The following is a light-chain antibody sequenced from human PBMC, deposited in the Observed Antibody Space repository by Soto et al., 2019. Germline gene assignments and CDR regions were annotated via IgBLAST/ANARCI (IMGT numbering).Light chain of an antibody. Sequence: DIQMTQSPSSLSASVGDRVAITCRASQDIRTNLGWFQHTPGNGPQRLIYAASRLQSGAPSRFSGSASGTEFNLTITSLQPEDSATYFCLQHNDFPWTFGQGTKVEI. V-gene: IGKV1-17*01. CDR3: LQHNDFPWT. CDR2: AAS. CDR1: QDIRTN. J-gene: IGKJ1*01.